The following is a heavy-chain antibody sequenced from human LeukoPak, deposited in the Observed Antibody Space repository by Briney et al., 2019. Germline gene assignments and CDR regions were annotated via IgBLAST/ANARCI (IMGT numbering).Heavy chain of an antibody. CDR1: GGTFSSYA. D-gene: IGHD3-10*01. CDR2: IIPIFGTA. Sequence: ASVKLSCKASGGTFSSYAISWVRQAPGQGLEWMGGIIPIFGTANYAQKFQGRVTITADKSTSTAYMELSSLRSEDTAVYYCARSWFGELLFDYWGQGALVTVSS. J-gene: IGHJ4*02. V-gene: IGHV1-69*06. CDR3: ARSWFGELLFDY.